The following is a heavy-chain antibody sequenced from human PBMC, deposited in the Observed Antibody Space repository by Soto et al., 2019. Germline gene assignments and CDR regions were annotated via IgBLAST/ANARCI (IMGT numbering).Heavy chain of an antibody. D-gene: IGHD2-21*02. V-gene: IGHV2-5*02. CDR2: IYWDDDK. J-gene: IGHJ4*02. Sequence: QITLKESGPTLVEPTQTLTLTCSFSGFSLGTSGVGVGWIRQPPGKALEYLALIYWDDDKRYNPYLKSRLTIVKDTSKNQVVLTLTNVDPVDTATYFCVHRLIHGGDWSYGDFDYWGQGTQVTVSS. CDR3: VHRLIHGGDWSYGDFDY. CDR1: GFSLGTSGVG.